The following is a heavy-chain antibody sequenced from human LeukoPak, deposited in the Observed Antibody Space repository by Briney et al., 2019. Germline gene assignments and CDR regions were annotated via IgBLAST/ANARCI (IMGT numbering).Heavy chain of an antibody. CDR1: GYTFTSYD. Sequence: ASVKVSCKASGYTFTSYDINWVRQATGQGLEWMGWMNPNSGNTGYAQKFQGRVTMTRNTPISTAYMELSSLRSEDTAVYYCASWNYGSGSYSGYMDVWGKGTTVTVSS. CDR3: ASWNYGSGSYSGYMDV. D-gene: IGHD3-10*01. J-gene: IGHJ6*03. V-gene: IGHV1-8*01. CDR2: MNPNSGNT.